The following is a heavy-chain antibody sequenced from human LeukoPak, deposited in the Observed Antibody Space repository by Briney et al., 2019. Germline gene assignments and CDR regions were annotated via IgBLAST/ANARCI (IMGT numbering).Heavy chain of an antibody. Sequence: RRSLRLSSAASGVTSDDYAMHWVRHAPGKGLGWVSEISWNSGSICYADSVKGRFTLSRDNAKNFLYLQMTRLRAEDTALYYCAKSPSYDFWSGGDYWGQGTLVTVSS. J-gene: IGHJ4*02. V-gene: IGHV3-9*02. CDR1: GVTSDDYA. D-gene: IGHD3-3*01. CDR3: AKSPSYDFWSGGDY. CDR2: ISWNSGSI.